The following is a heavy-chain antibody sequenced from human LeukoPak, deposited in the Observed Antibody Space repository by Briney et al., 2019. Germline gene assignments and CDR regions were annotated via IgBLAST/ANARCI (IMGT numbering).Heavy chain of an antibody. CDR1: GYTFTSYG. CDR3: AREAENCSSTSCYVDY. V-gene: IGHV7-4-1*02. D-gene: IGHD2-2*01. Sequence: ASVKVSCKASGYTFTSYGISWVRQAPGQGLEWMGWINTNTGNPTYAQGFTGRFVFSLDTSVSTAYLQISSLKAEDTAVYYCAREAENCSSTSCYVDYWGQGTLVTVSS. CDR2: INTNTGNP. J-gene: IGHJ4*02.